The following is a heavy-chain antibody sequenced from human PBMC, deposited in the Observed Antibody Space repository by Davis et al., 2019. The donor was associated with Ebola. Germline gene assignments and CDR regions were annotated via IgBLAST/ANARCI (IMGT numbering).Heavy chain of an antibody. J-gene: IGHJ3*02. CDR1: GFTFSSYW. CDR2: IKQDGSEK. V-gene: IGHV3-7*01. CDR3: AREKGAQFAAARRRPGAFDI. D-gene: IGHD6-13*01. Sequence: GESLKISCAASGFTFSSYWMSWVRQAPGKGLEWVANIKQDGSEKYYVDSVKGRFTISRDNAKNSLYLQMNSLRAEDTAVYYCAREKGAQFAAARRRPGAFDIWGQGTMVTVSS.